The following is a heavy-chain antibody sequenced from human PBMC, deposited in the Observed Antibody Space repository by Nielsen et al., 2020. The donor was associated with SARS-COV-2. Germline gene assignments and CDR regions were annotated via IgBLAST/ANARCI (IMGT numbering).Heavy chain of an antibody. V-gene: IGHV3-48*03. CDR1: GFTFSSYE. D-gene: IGHD5-18*01. CDR2: ISSSGSTI. CDR3: AKVYSYGRGGYYYYYGMDV. Sequence: GESLKISCAASGFTFSSYEMNWVRQAPGKGLEWVSYISSSGSTIYYADSVKGRFTISRDNSKNTLYLQMNSLRAEDTAVYYCAKVYSYGRGGYYYYYGMDVWGQGTTVTVSS. J-gene: IGHJ6*02.